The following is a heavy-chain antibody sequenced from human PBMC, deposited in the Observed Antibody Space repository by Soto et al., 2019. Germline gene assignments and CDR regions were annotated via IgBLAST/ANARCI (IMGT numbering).Heavy chain of an antibody. D-gene: IGHD3-10*01. CDR2: FRTGGDDGTT. J-gene: IGHJ4*02. CDR3: AKKVNSGPGSQYFDY. CDR1: GFTFSSYS. Sequence: GGSLRLSCAASGFTFSSYSMSWVRQAPGKGLEWVSGFRTGGDDGTTYYADSVKGRFTISRDNSKNTLFLQMNSLRAEDTAIYYCAKKVNSGPGSQYFDYWGQGTLVTVSS. V-gene: IGHV3-23*01.